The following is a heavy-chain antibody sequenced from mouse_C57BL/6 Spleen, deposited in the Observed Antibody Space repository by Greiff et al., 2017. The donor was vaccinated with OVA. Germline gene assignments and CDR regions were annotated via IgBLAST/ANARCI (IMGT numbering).Heavy chain of an antibody. CDR2: IDPSDSET. CDR3: ARSTMVTTSGYYFDY. J-gene: IGHJ2*01. CDR1: GYTFTSYW. D-gene: IGHD2-2*01. Sequence: QVQLQQPGAELVRPGSSVKLSCKASGYTFTSYWMNWVKQRPIQGLEWIGNIDPSDSETHYNQKFKDKATLTVDKSSSTAYMQLSSLTSEDSAFYYCARSTMVTTSGYYFDYWGQGTTLTVSS. V-gene: IGHV1-52*01.